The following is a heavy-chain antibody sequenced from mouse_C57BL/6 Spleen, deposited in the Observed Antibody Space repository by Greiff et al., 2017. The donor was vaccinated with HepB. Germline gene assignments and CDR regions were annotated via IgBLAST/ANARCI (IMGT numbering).Heavy chain of an antibody. D-gene: IGHD1-1*01. J-gene: IGHJ1*03. CDR1: GYTFTSYG. CDR3: AGRITTVVATPAFDV. V-gene: IGHV1-81*01. Sequence: VMLVESGAELARPGASVKLSCKASGYTFTSYGISWVKQRTGQGLEWIGEIYPRSGNTYYNEKFKGKATLTADKSSSTAYMELRSLTSEDSAVYFCAGRITTVVATPAFDVWGTGTTVTVSS. CDR2: IYPRSGNT.